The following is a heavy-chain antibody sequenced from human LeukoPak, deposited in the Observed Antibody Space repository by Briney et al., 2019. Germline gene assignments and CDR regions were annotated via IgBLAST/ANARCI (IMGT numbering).Heavy chain of an antibody. Sequence: PGGSLRLSCAASGFTFSSYSMNWVRQAPGKGLEWVSSISSSSSYIYYADSVKGRFTISRDNAENSLYLQMDSLRAGDTAVYYCARVQREKYCSGGSCASLPGAFDIWGQGTMVTVSS. CDR3: ARVQREKYCSGGSCASLPGAFDI. V-gene: IGHV3-21*01. CDR2: ISSSSSYI. CDR1: GFTFSSYS. D-gene: IGHD2-15*01. J-gene: IGHJ3*02.